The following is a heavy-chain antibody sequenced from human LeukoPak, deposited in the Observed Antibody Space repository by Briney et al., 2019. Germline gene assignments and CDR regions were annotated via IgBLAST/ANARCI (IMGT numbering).Heavy chain of an antibody. CDR3: AREAGYDFWSGYFGGHSDY. J-gene: IGHJ4*02. CDR1: GYSISSGYY. Sequence: RSSETLSLTCTVSGYSISSGYYWGWIRQPPGKGLEWIGSIYHSGSTYYNPSLKSRVTISVDTSKNQFSLKLSSVTAADTAVYYCAREAGYDFWSGYFGGHSDYWGQGTLVTVSS. V-gene: IGHV4-38-2*02. D-gene: IGHD3-3*01. CDR2: IYHSGST.